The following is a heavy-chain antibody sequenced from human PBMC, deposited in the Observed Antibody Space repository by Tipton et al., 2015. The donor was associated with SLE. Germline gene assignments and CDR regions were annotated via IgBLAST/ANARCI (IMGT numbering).Heavy chain of an antibody. D-gene: IGHD3-22*01. V-gene: IGHV3-48*04. CDR1: GFTFSSYG. CDR3: ARGLDYYDSSRDGFDI. Sequence: SGFTFSSYGMHWVRQAPGKGLERISYIGGSGITTYYADSVNGRFTISRDNARNSLYLQMNSLRAEDTAVYYCARGLDYYDSSRDGFDIWGQGTMVTVFS. J-gene: IGHJ3*02. CDR2: IGGSGITT.